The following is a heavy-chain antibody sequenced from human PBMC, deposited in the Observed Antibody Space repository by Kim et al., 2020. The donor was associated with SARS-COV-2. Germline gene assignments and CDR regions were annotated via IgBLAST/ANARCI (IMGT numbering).Heavy chain of an antibody. V-gene: IGHV3-30*07. J-gene: IGHJ6*02. CDR3: ARDAILTGYYIYYGMDV. Sequence: VKGRFTISRDNSKNTLYLQMNSLRAEDTAVYYCARDAILTGYYIYYGMDVWGQGTTVTVSS. D-gene: IGHD3-9*01.